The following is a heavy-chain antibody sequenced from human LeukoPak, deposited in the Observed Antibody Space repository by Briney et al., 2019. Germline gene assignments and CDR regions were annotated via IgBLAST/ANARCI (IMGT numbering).Heavy chain of an antibody. J-gene: IGHJ3*02. CDR3: ARVGYGDSHDAFDI. Sequence: SETLSLTCTVSGGSISSYYWSWIRQPAGKGLEWIGRIYTSGSTNYDPSLKSRVTMSVDTSKNQFSLRLSSVTAADTAVYYCARVGYGDSHDAFDIWGQGTMVTVSS. CDR2: IYTSGST. V-gene: IGHV4-4*07. D-gene: IGHD4-17*01. CDR1: GGSISSYY.